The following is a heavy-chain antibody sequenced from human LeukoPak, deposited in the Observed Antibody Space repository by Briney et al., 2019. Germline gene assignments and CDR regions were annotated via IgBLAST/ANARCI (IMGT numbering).Heavy chain of an antibody. V-gene: IGHV1-69*13. D-gene: IGHD4-17*01. CDR2: IIPRFNKL. CDR1: GGIFSNFA. J-gene: IGHJ4*02. Sequence: SVKVSCKVSGGIFSNFALSWVRQAPGQGLEWMGGIIPRFNKLNYAQKFQGRVTITADESTHTAYMDLSSLRFEDTAVYYCATYGDYGVAGWTHVHYWGQGALVTVSS. CDR3: ATYGDYGVAGWTHVHY.